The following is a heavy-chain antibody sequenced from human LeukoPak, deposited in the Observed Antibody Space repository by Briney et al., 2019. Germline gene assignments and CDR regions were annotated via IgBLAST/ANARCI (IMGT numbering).Heavy chain of an antibody. D-gene: IGHD4-17*01. Sequence: PSETLSLTRTVSGGSISSGDYYWSWIRQPPGKGLEWIGYIYYSGSTYYNPSLKSRVTISVDTSKNQFSLKLSSVTAADTAVYYCARGRYDYGQYYFDYWGQGTLVTVSS. V-gene: IGHV4-30-4*01. CDR3: ARGRYDYGQYYFDY. J-gene: IGHJ4*02. CDR2: IYYSGST. CDR1: GGSISSGDYY.